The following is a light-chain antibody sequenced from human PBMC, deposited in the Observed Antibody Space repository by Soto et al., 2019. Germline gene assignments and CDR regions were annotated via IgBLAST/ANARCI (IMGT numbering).Light chain of an antibody. Sequence: EIVLTQSPCTLSLSPGERATLSCRASHTVIHNYLAWHQQKPGQTPRLLVYGASNRATGIPDRFSGSGSGTDFTLTISRLEPEDFAVYYCQQHGSSPITFGQGTRLEIK. CDR3: QQHGSSPIT. CDR1: HTVIHNY. CDR2: GAS. V-gene: IGKV3-20*01. J-gene: IGKJ5*01.